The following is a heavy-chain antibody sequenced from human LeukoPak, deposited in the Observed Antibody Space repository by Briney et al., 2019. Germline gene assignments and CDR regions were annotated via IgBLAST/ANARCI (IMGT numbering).Heavy chain of an antibody. CDR1: GFTFSSYS. V-gene: IGHV3-21*01. Sequence: GGSLRLSCAASGFTFSSYSMNWVRQAPGKGLDWVSSISSSSSYIYYADSVKGRFTISRDNAKNSLYLQMNSLRAEDTAVYYCARGNSRMVRGVTNFDYWGQGTLVTVSS. J-gene: IGHJ4*02. D-gene: IGHD3-10*01. CDR3: ARGNSRMVRGVTNFDY. CDR2: ISSSSSYI.